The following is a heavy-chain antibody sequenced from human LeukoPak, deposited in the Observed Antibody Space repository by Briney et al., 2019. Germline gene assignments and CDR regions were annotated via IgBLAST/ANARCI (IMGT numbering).Heavy chain of an antibody. Sequence: SVKASCKASGGTFSSYAISWVRQAPGQGLEWMGGIIPIFGTANYAQKFQGRVTITTDESTSTAYMELSSLRSEDTAVYYCARDFWSGYQGTFDYWGQGTLVTVSS. D-gene: IGHD3-3*01. V-gene: IGHV1-69*05. CDR2: IIPIFGTA. CDR1: GGTFSSYA. CDR3: ARDFWSGYQGTFDY. J-gene: IGHJ4*02.